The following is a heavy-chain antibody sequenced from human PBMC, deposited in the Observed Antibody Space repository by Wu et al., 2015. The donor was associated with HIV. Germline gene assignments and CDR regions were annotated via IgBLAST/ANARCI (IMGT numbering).Heavy chain of an antibody. J-gene: IGHJ6*02. CDR3: ARAASRYCSSTSCNGMDV. D-gene: IGHD2-2*01. CDR2: INPNSGGT. Sequence: QVQLVQSGAEVKKPGASVKVSCKASGYTFTGYNIHWVRQAPGQGLEWMGWINPNSGGTNYAQKFQGRVTMTRDTSISTTYMELSRLRSDDTAVYYCARAASRYCSSTSCNGMDVVGPRDHGHRLL. CDR1: GYTFTGYN. V-gene: IGHV1-2*02.